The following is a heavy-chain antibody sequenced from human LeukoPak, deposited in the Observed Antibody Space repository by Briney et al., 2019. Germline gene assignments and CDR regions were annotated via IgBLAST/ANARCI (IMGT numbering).Heavy chain of an antibody. CDR3: ARRAGLSFDY. J-gene: IGHJ4*02. Sequence: GGSLRLSCAASGFTFSSYAMSWVRQAPGTGLEWVSGISGNGGTTYYADSVKGRFTISRDNSKNTLYLHMNSLRAEDTAVYYCARRAGLSFDYWGQGALVTVSS. CDR1: GFTFSSYA. CDR2: ISGNGGTT. D-gene: IGHD6-19*01. V-gene: IGHV3-23*01.